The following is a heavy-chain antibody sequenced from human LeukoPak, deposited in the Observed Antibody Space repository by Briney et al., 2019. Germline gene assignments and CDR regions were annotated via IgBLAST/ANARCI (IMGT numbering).Heavy chain of an antibody. Sequence: GGSLRLSCAASGFTFSSYAMSWVRQAPGKGLEWVSAISGSGGSTYYADSVKGRFTISRDNSKNTLYLQMNSLRAEDTAVYYCAKEGQTAADYYHYGMDVWGQGTTVTVSS. CDR1: GFTFSSYA. J-gene: IGHJ6*02. CDR2: ISGSGGST. V-gene: IGHV3-23*01. D-gene: IGHD2-21*02. CDR3: AKEGQTAADYYHYGMDV.